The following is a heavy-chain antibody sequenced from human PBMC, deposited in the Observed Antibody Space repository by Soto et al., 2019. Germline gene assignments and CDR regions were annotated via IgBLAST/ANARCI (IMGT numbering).Heavy chain of an antibody. CDR2: IYYSGST. V-gene: IGHV4-31*03. CDR1: GGSISSGGYY. D-gene: IGHD3-9*01. CDR3: ARAKTLRYFDWLSDAHRYYFDY. Sequence: QVQLQESGPGLVKPSQTQSLTCTVSGGSISSGGYYWSWIRQHPGKGLEWIGYIYYSGSTYYNPSLKSRVTISVDTSKNQFSLKLSSVTAADTAVYYCARAKTLRYFDWLSDAHRYYFDYWGQGTLVTVSS. J-gene: IGHJ4*02.